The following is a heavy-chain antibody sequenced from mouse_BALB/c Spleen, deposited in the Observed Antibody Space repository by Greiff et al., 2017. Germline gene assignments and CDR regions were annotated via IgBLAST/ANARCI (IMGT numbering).Heavy chain of an antibody. V-gene: IGHV1-54*01. J-gene: IGHJ4*01. CDR1: GYAFTNYL. D-gene: IGHD3-1*01. Sequence: QVQLKESGAELVRPGTSVKVSCKASGYAFTNYLIEWVKQRPGQGLEWIGVINPGSGGTNYNEKFKGKATLTADKSSSTAYMQLSSLTSDDSAVYFCARSGGKYYYAMDYWGQGTSVTVSS. CDR3: ARSGGKYYYAMDY. CDR2: INPGSGGT.